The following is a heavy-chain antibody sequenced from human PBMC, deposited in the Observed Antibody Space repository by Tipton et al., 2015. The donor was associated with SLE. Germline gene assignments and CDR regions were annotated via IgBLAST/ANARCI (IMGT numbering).Heavy chain of an antibody. V-gene: IGHV4-34*01. CDR2: INHSGST. Sequence: TLSLTCAVYGGSFSGYYWSWIRQPPGKGLEWIGEINHSGSTNYNPSLKSRVTISVDTSKNQFSLKLSSVTAADTAVYYCALDGGTGSAFDYWGQGTLVTVSS. D-gene: IGHD1-1*01. CDR3: ALDGGTGSAFDY. J-gene: IGHJ4*02. CDR1: GGSFSGYY.